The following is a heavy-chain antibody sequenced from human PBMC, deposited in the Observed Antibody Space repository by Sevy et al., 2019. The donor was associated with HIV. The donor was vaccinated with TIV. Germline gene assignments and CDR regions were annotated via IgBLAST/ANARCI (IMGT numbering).Heavy chain of an antibody. CDR3: ATTKGGRYCSGGSCYPGYYYYGMDV. D-gene: IGHD2-15*01. J-gene: IGHJ6*02. CDR2: FDPEDGET. CDR1: GYTLTELS. V-gene: IGHV1-24*01. Sequence: ASVKVSCKVSGYTLTELSMHWVRQATGKGLEWMGGFDPEDGETIYAQKFQGRVTMTEDTSTDTAYMELSSLRSEDTAVYYCATTKGGRYCSGGSCYPGYYYYGMDVWGQGTTVTVSS.